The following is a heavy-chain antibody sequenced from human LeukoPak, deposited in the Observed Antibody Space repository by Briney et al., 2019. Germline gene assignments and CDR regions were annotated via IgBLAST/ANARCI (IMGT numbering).Heavy chain of an antibody. J-gene: IGHJ6*02. CDR3: AREGHGSGYSYYYGMDV. Sequence: GASVKVSCKASGGTFSSYAISWVRQAPGQGLEWMGVIIPIFGTANYAQKFQGRVTITADESTSTAYMELSSLRSEDTAVYYCAREGHGSGYSYYYGMDVWGQGTTVTVSS. D-gene: IGHD3-10*01. CDR2: IIPIFGTA. V-gene: IGHV1-69*13. CDR1: GGTFSSYA.